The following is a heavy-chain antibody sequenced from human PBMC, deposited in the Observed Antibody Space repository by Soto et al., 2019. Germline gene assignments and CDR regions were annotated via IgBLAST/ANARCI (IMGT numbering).Heavy chain of an antibody. CDR3: VRATLSWGHYYFRGLDV. J-gene: IGHJ6*02. CDR1: GFMFGTYW. Sequence: GGPLRLSCAATGFMFGTYWMSWVRQAPGKGLEWVANIKHDGNEKYYADSVKGRFTVSRDNVKNFLHLQMSSLRGDDTGVYFCVRATLSWGHYYFRGLDVWGQGTTVTVSS. CDR2: IKHDGNEK. V-gene: IGHV3-7*01. D-gene: IGHD3-22*01.